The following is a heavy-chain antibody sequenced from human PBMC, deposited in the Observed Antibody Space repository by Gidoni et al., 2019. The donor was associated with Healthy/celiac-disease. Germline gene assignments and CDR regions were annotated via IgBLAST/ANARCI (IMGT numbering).Heavy chain of an antibody. V-gene: IGHV3-9*01. CDR1: GFTFAYYA. CDR3: AKDIAEYSSSSWFDY. J-gene: IGHJ4*02. Sequence: EVQLVESGGGLVQPGRSLRLSCAASGFTFAYYAMHWVRQAPGKGLEWVSGISWNSGSIGYADSVKGRFTISRDNAKNSLYLQMNSLRAEDTALYYCAKDIAEYSSSSWFDYWGQGTLVTVSS. D-gene: IGHD6-6*01. CDR2: ISWNSGSI.